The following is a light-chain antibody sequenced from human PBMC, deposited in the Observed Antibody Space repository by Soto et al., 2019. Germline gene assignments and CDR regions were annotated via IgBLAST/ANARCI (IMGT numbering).Light chain of an antibody. J-gene: IGKJ5*01. CDR2: AAS. Sequence: DIQMTQSPSSLSASVGDRVTITCRASQSISNYLNWYQQKPGKAPKLLIYAASSLQSGVPSRFSGSGSGTDYTLTISSLQPEDFATYYCQQSYRTPTFGQGTRREIK. V-gene: IGKV1-39*01. CDR1: QSISNY. CDR3: QQSYRTPT.